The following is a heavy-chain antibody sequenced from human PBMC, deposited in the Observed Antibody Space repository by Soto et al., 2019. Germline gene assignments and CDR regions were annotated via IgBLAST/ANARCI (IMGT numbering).Heavy chain of an antibody. CDR3: ARSIVVVVAAKDYYYYGMDV. D-gene: IGHD2-15*01. CDR2: IIPIFGTA. Sequence: QVQLVQSGAEVKKPGSSVKVSCKASGGTFSSYAISWVRQAPGQGLEWMGGIIPIFGTANYAQKFQGRVTITADKSTSTAYMELSCLRSEDTAVYYCARSIVVVVAAKDYYYYGMDVWGQGTTVTVSS. J-gene: IGHJ6*02. V-gene: IGHV1-69*06. CDR1: GGTFSSYA.